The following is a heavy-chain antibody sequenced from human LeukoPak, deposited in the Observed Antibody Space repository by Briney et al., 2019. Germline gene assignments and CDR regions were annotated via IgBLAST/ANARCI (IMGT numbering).Heavy chain of an antibody. D-gene: IGHD5-12*01. V-gene: IGHV3-7*04. CDR2: IKQDGSEK. Sequence: GGSLRLSCAASGFTFSSYWMSWVRQAPGKGLEWVANIKQDGSEKYYVDSVKGRFTISRDNAKNSLYLQMNSLRAEDTAVYYCAKEGPNSGYDWVVDYYYGMDVWGQGTTVTVSS. CDR1: GFTFSSYW. J-gene: IGHJ6*02. CDR3: AKEGPNSGYDWVVDYYYGMDV.